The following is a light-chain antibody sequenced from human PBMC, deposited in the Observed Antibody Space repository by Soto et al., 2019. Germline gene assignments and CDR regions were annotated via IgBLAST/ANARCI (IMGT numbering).Light chain of an antibody. CDR3: QKSDIAPRT. Sequence: DMQMTQSPSSLSASVGDRVTITCRASQDINNYLAWYQQRPGKVPKLLIYAASTLQSGVPSRFSGSGSGRDFTLTISSLQPEDVATYYCQKSDIAPRTFGGGTKVEIK. J-gene: IGKJ4*01. V-gene: IGKV1-27*01. CDR1: QDINNY. CDR2: AAS.